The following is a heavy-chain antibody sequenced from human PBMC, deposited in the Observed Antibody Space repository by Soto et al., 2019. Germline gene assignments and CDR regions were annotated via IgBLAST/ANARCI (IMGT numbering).Heavy chain of an antibody. J-gene: IGHJ4*02. Sequence: ASVKVSFKASGYTFTGYYMHWVRQAPGQGLEWMGWINPNSGGTNYAQKFQGWVTMTRDTSISTAYMELSRLRSDDTAVYYCARGPYDFWSGYPSYFDYWGQGTLVTVSS. CDR1: GYTFTGYY. V-gene: IGHV1-2*04. D-gene: IGHD3-3*01. CDR3: ARGPYDFWSGYPSYFDY. CDR2: INPNSGGT.